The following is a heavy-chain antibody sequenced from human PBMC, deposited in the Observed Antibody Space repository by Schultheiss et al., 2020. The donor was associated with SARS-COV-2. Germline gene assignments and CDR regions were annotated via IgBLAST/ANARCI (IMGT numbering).Heavy chain of an antibody. V-gene: IGHV3-11*04. CDR2: ISSSGSTI. CDR3: ARKYGDYADAFDI. CDR1: GGSISSYY. J-gene: IGHJ3*02. D-gene: IGHD4-17*01. Sequence: LSLTCTVSGGSISSYYWSWIRQPPGKGLEWVSYISSSGSTIYYADSVKGRFTISRDNSKNTLYLQMNSLRAEDTAVYYCARKYGDYADAFDIWGQGTMVTVSS.